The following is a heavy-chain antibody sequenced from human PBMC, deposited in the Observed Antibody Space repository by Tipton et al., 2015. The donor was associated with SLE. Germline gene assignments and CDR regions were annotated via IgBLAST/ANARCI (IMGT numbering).Heavy chain of an antibody. CDR1: GFTFSSYA. Sequence: GSLRLSCAASGFTFSSYAMSWVRQAPGKGLEWVSAISGSGGSTYYADSVKGRFTISRDNAKNSLYLQMNSLRAEDTALYHCARVVSAAAGLPRDYYYGMDVWGQGTTVTVSS. V-gene: IGHV3-23*01. D-gene: IGHD6-13*01. CDR3: ARVVSAAAGLPRDYYYGMDV. CDR2: ISGSGGST. J-gene: IGHJ6*02.